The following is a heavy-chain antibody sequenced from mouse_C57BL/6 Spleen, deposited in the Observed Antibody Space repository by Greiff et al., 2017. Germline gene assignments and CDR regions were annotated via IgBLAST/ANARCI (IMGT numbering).Heavy chain of an antibody. CDR3: ARGGLGRWFAY. V-gene: IGHV14-2*01. CDR1: GFNIKAYY. CDR2: ITPEDGAT. D-gene: IGHD4-1*01. Sequence: VQLQQSGAELVKPGASVKLSCTASGFNIKAYYMHWVKQRTEHGLDWIGRITPEDGATIYAPKFQGKATITADTSSNTAYLQLSSLTSEDTAVYYCARGGLGRWFAYWGQGTLVTVSA. J-gene: IGHJ3*01.